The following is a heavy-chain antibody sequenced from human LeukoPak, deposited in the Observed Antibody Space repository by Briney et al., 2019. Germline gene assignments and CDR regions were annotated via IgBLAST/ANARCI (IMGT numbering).Heavy chain of an antibody. D-gene: IGHD5-24*01. V-gene: IGHV3-33*01. CDR3: ARGPSPDGYNPGY. CDR2: IWYDGSNK. CDR1: GFTFSSYG. Sequence: PGRSLRLSCAASGFTFSSYGMHWVRQAPGKGLEWVAVIWYDGSNKYYADSVKGRFTISRDNSKNTLYLQMNSLRAEDTAVYYCARGPSPDGYNPGYWGQGTLVTVSS. J-gene: IGHJ4*02.